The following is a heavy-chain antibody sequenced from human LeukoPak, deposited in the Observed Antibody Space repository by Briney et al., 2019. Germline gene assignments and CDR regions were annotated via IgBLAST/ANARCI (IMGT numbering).Heavy chain of an antibody. CDR1: GFTFNNAW. CDR3: STGDCRSTSCYTEYFHYYMDV. Sequence: GGSLRLSCAASGFTFNNAWMNWVRQAPGKGLEWVGRIKAKTDGGTTDYAAPVEGRFTISRDDSKKTLYLQMNSLKTEDTAVYYCSTGDCRSTSCYTEYFHYYMDVWGKGTTVTVSS. CDR2: IKAKTDGGTT. J-gene: IGHJ6*03. V-gene: IGHV3-15*01. D-gene: IGHD2-2*01.